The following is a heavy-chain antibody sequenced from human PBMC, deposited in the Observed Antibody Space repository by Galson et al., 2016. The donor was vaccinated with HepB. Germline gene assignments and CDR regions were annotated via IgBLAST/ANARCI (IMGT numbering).Heavy chain of an antibody. CDR3: AKDLDIVVVPSAIDY. J-gene: IGHJ4*02. CDR1: GFTFSSYA. Sequence: SLRLSCAASGFTFSSYAMTWVRQAPGKGLKWVSAISGSGDRRYYADSVKGRFIISRDNSKNTVYLQMNSLRVEDTAVYYCAKDLDIVVVPSAIDYWGQGTRVTVSS. V-gene: IGHV3-23*01. D-gene: IGHD2-2*01. CDR2: ISGSGDRR.